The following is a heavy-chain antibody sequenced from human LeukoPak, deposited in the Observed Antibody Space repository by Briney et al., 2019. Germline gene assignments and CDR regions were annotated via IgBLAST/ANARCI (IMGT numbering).Heavy chain of an antibody. V-gene: IGHV3-11*04. CDR1: GFTFSDYY. CDR3: ARDARIAARRAYYYYMDV. J-gene: IGHJ6*03. Sequence: EGSLRLSCAASGFTFSDYYMSWIRQAPGKGLEWVSYISSSGSTIYYADSVKGRFTISRDNAKNSLYLQMNSLRAEDTAVYYCARDARIAARRAYYYYMDVWGKGTTVTVSS. CDR2: ISSSGSTI. D-gene: IGHD6-6*01.